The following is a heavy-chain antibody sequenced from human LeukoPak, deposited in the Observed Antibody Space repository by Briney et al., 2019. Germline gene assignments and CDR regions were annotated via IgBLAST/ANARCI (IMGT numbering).Heavy chain of an antibody. J-gene: IGHJ4*02. V-gene: IGHV3-7*01. Sequence: QAGGSLRLSCAASGFTFSRAWMSWVRQAPGKGLEWVANIKEDGSEDYYADSVKSRFAISKDNAKNSLYLQMNNLRAEDTAMYYCARDADGYEDWGQGTLVIVSS. CDR2: IKEDGSED. CDR1: GFTFSRAW. D-gene: IGHD5-24*01. CDR3: ARDADGYED.